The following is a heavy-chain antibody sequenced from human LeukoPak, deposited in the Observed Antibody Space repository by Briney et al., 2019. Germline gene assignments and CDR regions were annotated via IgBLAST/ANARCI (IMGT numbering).Heavy chain of an antibody. CDR2: INPNSGGT. Sequence: GASVKVSCKASGYTFTGYYMHWVRQAPGQGLEWMGRINPNSGGTNYAQKFQGRVTMTRDTSISTAYMELSRLRSDDTAVYYCARDLAGYCSGGSCYGGYWGQGTLVTVSS. D-gene: IGHD2-15*01. V-gene: IGHV1-2*06. J-gene: IGHJ4*02. CDR3: ARDLAGYCSGGSCYGGY. CDR1: GYTFTGYY.